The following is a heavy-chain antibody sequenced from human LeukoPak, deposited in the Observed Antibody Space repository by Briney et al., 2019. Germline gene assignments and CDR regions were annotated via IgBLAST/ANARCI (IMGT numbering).Heavy chain of an antibody. CDR1: GFTFTDSW. CDR2: IKQDGSQR. D-gene: IGHD6-6*01. J-gene: IGHJ4*02. CDR3: ARRGGSSSRRSPIDY. V-gene: IGHV3-7*01. Sequence: GGSLRLACTASGFTFTDSWMTWVRQAPGKGPEWVANIKQDGSQRYYVDSVRGRFTISRDNAKNSLFLQMNGLRAGDTAVYYCARRGGSSSRRSPIDYWGQGTLVTVSS.